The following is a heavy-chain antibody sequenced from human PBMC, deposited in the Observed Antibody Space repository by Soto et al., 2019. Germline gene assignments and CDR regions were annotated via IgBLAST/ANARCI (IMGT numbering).Heavy chain of an antibody. CDR1: RYSFTSYW. V-gene: IGHV5-10-1*01. Sequence: GESLKISCKVSRYSFTSYWISWLRQMPGKVLEWMGRIDPSDSYTNYSPSFQGHVTISADKSISTAYLQWSSLKSSDTAMYYCARQQRYCGGECYSETFYGMAVGAQGTSVPVS. CDR2: IDPSDSYT. D-gene: IGHD2-21*01. CDR3: ARQQRYCGGECYSETFYGMAV. J-gene: IGHJ6*02.